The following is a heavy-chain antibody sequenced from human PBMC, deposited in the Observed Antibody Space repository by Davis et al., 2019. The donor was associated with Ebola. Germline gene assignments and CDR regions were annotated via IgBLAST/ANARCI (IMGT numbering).Heavy chain of an antibody. J-gene: IGHJ6*02. D-gene: IGHD1-14*01. Sequence: GESLKISCAASGFTFSNAWMNWVRQAPGKGLEWVAAITDTGGRTHYADSVKGRFTISRDNSKNTLYLQMDSLTAEDTAVYYCARGGETVTGTASHGMDVWGQGTTVTVSS. V-gene: IGHV3-23*01. CDR3: ARGGETVTGTASHGMDV. CDR1: GFTFSNAW. CDR2: ITDTGGRT.